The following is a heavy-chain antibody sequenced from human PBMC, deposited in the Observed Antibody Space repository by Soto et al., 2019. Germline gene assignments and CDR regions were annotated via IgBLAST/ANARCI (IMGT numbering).Heavy chain of an antibody. CDR1: EYTFTGYY. D-gene: IGHD6-13*01. CDR2: INPNSGGT. CDR3: AREAAAGTISDYYYYYGMDV. V-gene: IGHV1-2*02. J-gene: IGHJ6*02. Sequence: ASVKVSCKASEYTFTGYYMHWVRQAPGQGLEWMGWINPNSGGTNYAQKFQGRVTMTRDTSISTAYMELSRLRSDDTAVYYCAREAAAGTISDYYYYYGMDVWGQGTTVTVSS.